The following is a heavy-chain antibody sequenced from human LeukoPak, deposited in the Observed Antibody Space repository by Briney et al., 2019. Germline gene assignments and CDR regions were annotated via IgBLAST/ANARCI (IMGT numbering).Heavy chain of an antibody. CDR3: AREDYYDSGSNDY. CDR1: GYTFTSYD. D-gene: IGHD3-22*01. Sequence: ASVKVSCKASGYTFTSYDINWVRQATGQGLEWMGWMNPNSGNTAYAQKFQGRVTITRNTSISTAYMKLSSLRSEDTAVYYCAREDYYDSGSNDYWGQGTLVTVSS. CDR2: MNPNSGNT. V-gene: IGHV1-8*03. J-gene: IGHJ4*02.